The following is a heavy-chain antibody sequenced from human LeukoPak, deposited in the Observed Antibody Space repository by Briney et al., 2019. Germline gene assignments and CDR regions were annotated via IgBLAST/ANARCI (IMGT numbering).Heavy chain of an antibody. CDR3: AREIQLWFPDEYGMDV. D-gene: IGHD5-18*01. J-gene: IGHJ6*02. V-gene: IGHV4-59*12. CDR1: GGSISSYY. Sequence: SETLSLTCTVSGGSISSYYWSWIRQPPGKGLEWIGYIYYSGSTNYNPSLKSRVTISVDTSKNQFSLKLSSVTAADTAVYYCAREIQLWFPDEYGMDVWGQGTTVTVSS. CDR2: IYYSGST.